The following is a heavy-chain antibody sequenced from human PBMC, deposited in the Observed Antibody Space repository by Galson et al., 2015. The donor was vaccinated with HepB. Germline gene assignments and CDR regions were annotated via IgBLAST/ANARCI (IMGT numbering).Heavy chain of an antibody. D-gene: IGHD6-13*01. J-gene: IGHJ6*02. Sequence: SVKVSCKASGGTFSSYAISWVRQAPGQGLEWMGGIIPIFGTANYAQKFQGRVTITADESTSTAYMELSSLRSEDTAVYYCARDLEYSSSFPHNYGMDVWGQGTTVTVSS. CDR1: GGTFSSYA. CDR2: IIPIFGTA. CDR3: ARDLEYSSSFPHNYGMDV. V-gene: IGHV1-69*13.